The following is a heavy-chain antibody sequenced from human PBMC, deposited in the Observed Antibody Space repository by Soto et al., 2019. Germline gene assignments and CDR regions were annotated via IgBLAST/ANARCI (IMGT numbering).Heavy chain of an antibody. J-gene: IGHJ3*02. D-gene: IGHD6-13*01. V-gene: IGHV1-69*13. CDR2: IIPIFGTA. Sequence: SVKVSCKASGGTFSSYAISWVRQAPGQGLEWMGGIIPIFGTANYAQKFQGRVTITADESTSTAYMELSSLRSEDTAVYYCARGGIAAAGPPDAFDIWGQGTMVTVSS. CDR3: ARGGIAAAGPPDAFDI. CDR1: GGTFSSYA.